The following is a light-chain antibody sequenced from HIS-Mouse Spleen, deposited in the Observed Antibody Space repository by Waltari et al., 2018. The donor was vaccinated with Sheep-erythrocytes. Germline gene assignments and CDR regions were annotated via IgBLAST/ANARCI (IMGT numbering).Light chain of an antibody. CDR3: QVWDSSTVV. CDR1: NIGSTN. CDR2: RDS. J-gene: IGLJ2*01. V-gene: IGLV3-9*01. Sequence: SYELTQPLSVSVALGQTARITCGGKNIGSTNVHWYQQKPGQAPVLVIYRDSNRPSGIPERFSGSNSGNTATLTISRAQAGDEADYYCQVWDSSTVVFGGGTKLTVL.